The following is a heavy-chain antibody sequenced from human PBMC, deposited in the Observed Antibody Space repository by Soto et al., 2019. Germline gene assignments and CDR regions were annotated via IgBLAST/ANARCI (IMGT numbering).Heavy chain of an antibody. D-gene: IGHD5-18*01. Sequence: SSVKFYCKAAGYTFTSYAMRFVRQTPEQRLEWMGWIAAGNGNGKYSQKLQGRVTITRDVSASTAYMELSSLRSEATAVYYCARDPGYRYGYNWRQGTLVTVPS. CDR3: ARDPGYRYGYN. J-gene: IGHJ4*02. CDR1: GYTFTSYA. CDR2: IAAGNGNG. V-gene: IGHV1-3*01.